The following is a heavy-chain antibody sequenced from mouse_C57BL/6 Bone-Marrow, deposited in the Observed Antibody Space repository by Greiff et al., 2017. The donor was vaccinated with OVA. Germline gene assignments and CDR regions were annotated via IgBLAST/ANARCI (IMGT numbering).Heavy chain of an antibody. D-gene: IGHD1-1*01. Sequence: QVQLKQPGAELVKPGASVKLSCKASGYTFTSYWMQWVQQRPGQGLEWIGAIDPSGSYTNYNQKLKGKATLTVDTSSSTAYMQLSSLTSEDSAVYYCAKEGVFITTAYYFDYWGQGTTLTVSS. CDR3: AKEGVFITTAYYFDY. V-gene: IGHV1-50*01. J-gene: IGHJ2*01. CDR2: IDPSGSYT. CDR1: GYTFTSYW.